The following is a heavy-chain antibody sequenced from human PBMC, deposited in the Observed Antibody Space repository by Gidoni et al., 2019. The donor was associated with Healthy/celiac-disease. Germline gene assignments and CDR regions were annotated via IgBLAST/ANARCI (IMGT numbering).Heavy chain of an antibody. J-gene: IGHJ4*02. Sequence: QVQLQQWGAGLFKPSETLSLTSPVYGGSFSGYYWSWIRQPPGKGLEWIGEINHSGSTNYNPSLKSRVTISVDTSKNQFSLKLSSVTAADTAVYYCARYDSGWSQAYFDYWGQGTLVTVSS. V-gene: IGHV4-34*01. CDR3: ARYDSGWSQAYFDY. CDR2: INHSGST. CDR1: GGSFSGYY. D-gene: IGHD6-19*01.